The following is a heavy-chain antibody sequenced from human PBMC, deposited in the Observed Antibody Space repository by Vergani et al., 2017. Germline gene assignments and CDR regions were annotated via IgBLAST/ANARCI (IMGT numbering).Heavy chain of an antibody. Sequence: EVQLVESGGGLVKPGGSLRLSCAASGFTFSNAWMSWVRQAPGKGLEWVGRIKSKTDGGTTDYAAPVKGRFTISRDDSKNTLYLEMNSLKTEDTAVYYCTTEKGGEAADYWGQGTLVTVSS. J-gene: IGHJ4*02. CDR2: IKSKTDGGTT. D-gene: IGHD2-21*01. V-gene: IGHV3-15*01. CDR1: GFTFSNAW. CDR3: TTEKGGEAADY.